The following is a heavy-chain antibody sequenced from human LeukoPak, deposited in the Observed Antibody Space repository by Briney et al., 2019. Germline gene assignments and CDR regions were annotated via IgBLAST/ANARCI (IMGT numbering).Heavy chain of an antibody. V-gene: IGHV3-23*01. Sequence: GGSLRLSCAASGLTFSSYAMSWVRQAPGKGLEWVSAISGSGGSTYYADSVKGRFTISRDNSKNTLYLQMNSLRAEDTAVYYCAKVMGSSGYFFDYWGQGTLVTVSS. CDR2: ISGSGGST. D-gene: IGHD3-22*01. CDR3: AKVMGSSGYFFDY. J-gene: IGHJ4*02. CDR1: GLTFSSYA.